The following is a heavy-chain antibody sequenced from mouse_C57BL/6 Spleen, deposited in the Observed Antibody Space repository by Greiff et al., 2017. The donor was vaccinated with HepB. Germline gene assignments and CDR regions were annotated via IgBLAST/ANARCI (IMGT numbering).Heavy chain of an antibody. CDR2: ISSGSSTI. CDR1: GFTFSDYG. CDR3: ARKGGWLLRYYAMDY. V-gene: IGHV5-17*01. D-gene: IGHD2-3*01. J-gene: IGHJ4*01. Sequence: EVKVVESGGGLVKPGGSLKLSCAASGFTFSDYGMHWVRQAPEKGLEWVAYISSGSSTIYYADTVKGRFTISRDNAKNTLYLQMTSLRSEDTAMYDCARKGGWLLRYYAMDYWGQGTSVTVSS.